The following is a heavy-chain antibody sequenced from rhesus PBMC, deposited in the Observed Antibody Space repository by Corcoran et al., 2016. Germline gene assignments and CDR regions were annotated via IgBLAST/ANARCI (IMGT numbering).Heavy chain of an antibody. CDR2: IYGSGSST. J-gene: IGHJ4*01. CDR3: ARSARRYCSGGVCYGIDY. Sequence: QVQLQESGPGLVKPLETLSLTCAVSGGSMSSNYWSCIRPPPGKGLEWLGYIYGSGSSTNYNPSLKSRVTLSVDTSKNQFSLKLSSVTAADTAVYYCARSARRYCSGGVCYGIDYWGQGVLVTVSS. CDR1: GGSMSSNY. V-gene: IGHV4S11*01. D-gene: IGHD2-8*01.